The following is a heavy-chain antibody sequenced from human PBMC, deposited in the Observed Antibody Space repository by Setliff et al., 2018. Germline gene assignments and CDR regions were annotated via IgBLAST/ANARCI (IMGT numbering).Heavy chain of an antibody. CDR1: GSPLTKYY. V-gene: IGHV1-46*03. Sequence: SVKVSCKASGSPLTKYYMHWVRQAPGQGLEWMGIINPSGGLTRYAQKFQGRVTMTSETSTSTVYMEVSSLRSEDTAVYFCARDRFYNSWSGTSITAPHYAFDIWGQGTMVTVSS. D-gene: IGHD3-3*01. J-gene: IGHJ3*02. CDR2: INPSGGLT. CDR3: ARDRFYNSWSGTSITAPHYAFDI.